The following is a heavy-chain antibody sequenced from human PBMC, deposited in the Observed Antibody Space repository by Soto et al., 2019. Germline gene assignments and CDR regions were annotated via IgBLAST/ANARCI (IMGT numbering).Heavy chain of an antibody. J-gene: IGHJ4*02. D-gene: IGHD3-10*01. Sequence: GGSLRLSCEGSGFTFSTYGMNWVRQAPGKGLEWVSSISSGSSYIYYADSVKDRFTISRDNAKNSVHLQMNSLRAEDTAVYYCVRGKVGSGSYAFDSWGPGTLVTVSS. V-gene: IGHV3-21*06. CDR1: GFTFSTYG. CDR2: ISSGSSYI. CDR3: VRGKVGSGSYAFDS.